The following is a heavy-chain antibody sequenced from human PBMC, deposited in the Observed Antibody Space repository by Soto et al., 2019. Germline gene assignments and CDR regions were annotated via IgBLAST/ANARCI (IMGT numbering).Heavy chain of an antibody. CDR3: ARHNRYDGTGYTLDY. CDR1: GYNFSSYW. CDR2: IYPGDSDT. J-gene: IGHJ4*02. Sequence: EVQLVQSGAEVKKPGESLKISCKGSGYNFSSYWIAWVRQMPGKGLEWMGIIYPGDSDTRFSPSFQGQVTISADKSISTAYLQWSSLKASDTAMYYCARHNRYDGTGYTLDYWGQGTLVTVSS. D-gene: IGHD3-22*01. V-gene: IGHV5-51*01.